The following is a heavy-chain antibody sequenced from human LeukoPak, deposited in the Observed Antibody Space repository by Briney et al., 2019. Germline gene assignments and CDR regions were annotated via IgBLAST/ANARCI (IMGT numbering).Heavy chain of an antibody. Sequence: PGGSLRLSCAASGFTVSSNYMSWVRQAPGKGLEWVSGISGSGDNTYHADSVKGRFSISRDNSKNTLYLQMNNLRAEDRAVYYCAKDKGYSSGWYLLDPWGQGTLVTVSS. V-gene: IGHV3-23*01. D-gene: IGHD6-19*01. J-gene: IGHJ5*02. CDR3: AKDKGYSSGWYLLDP. CDR1: GFTVSSNY. CDR2: ISGSGDNT.